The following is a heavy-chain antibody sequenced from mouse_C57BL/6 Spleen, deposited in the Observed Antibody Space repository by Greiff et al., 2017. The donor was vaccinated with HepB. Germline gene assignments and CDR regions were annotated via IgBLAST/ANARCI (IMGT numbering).Heavy chain of an antibody. CDR3: ARDHHYSNGGWFAY. V-gene: IGHV3-6*01. J-gene: IGHJ3*01. Sequence: EVQLVESGPGLVKPSQSLSLTCSVTGYSITSGYYWNWIRQFPGNKLEWMGYISYDGSNNYNPSLKNRISITRDTSKNQVFLKLNSVTTEDTATYYCARDHHYSNGGWFAYWGQGTLVTVSA. CDR2: ISYDGSN. D-gene: IGHD2-5*01. CDR1: GYSITSGYY.